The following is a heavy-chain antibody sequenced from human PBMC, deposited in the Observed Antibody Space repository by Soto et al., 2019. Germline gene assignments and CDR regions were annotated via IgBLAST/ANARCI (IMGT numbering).Heavy chain of an antibody. V-gene: IGHV1-69*06. J-gene: IGHJ5*02. Sequence: SVQVSFKACGGTFSSYAISWLRQAPGQGLEGMGGIIPICGAANYAQKFQGRVTITADKSTTPYYMVMSRMRYEDTAVYYWTSAECIVGSWSRKWFDAWGQGTMVTVSS. D-gene: IGHD2-15*01. CDR3: TSAECIVGSWSRKWFDA. CDR1: GGTFSSYA. CDR2: IIPICGAA.